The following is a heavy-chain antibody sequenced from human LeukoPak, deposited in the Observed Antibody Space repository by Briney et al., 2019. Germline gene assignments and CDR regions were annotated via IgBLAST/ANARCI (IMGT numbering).Heavy chain of an antibody. CDR1: GFTFSNHA. D-gene: IGHD2-15*01. J-gene: IGHJ4*02. Sequence: GGSLRLSCAASGFTFSNHAMSWVRQTPGKGLQWVSVISGSGRTTEYADSVRGRFTISRDNSKNTLSLQMNSLRVEDTAIYYCAKNVVVKRYIDYWGQGTLVTVSS. CDR3: AKNVVVKRYIDY. V-gene: IGHV3-23*01. CDR2: ISGSGRTT.